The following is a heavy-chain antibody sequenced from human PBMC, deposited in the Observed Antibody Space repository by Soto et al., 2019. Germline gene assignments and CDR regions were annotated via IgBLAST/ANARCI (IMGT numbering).Heavy chain of an antibody. V-gene: IGHV4-59*12. CDR1: GGSMRNYF. CDR2: IHYSGTT. CDR3: ARGARGNSASGFDF. Sequence: PSETLSLTCTVSGGSMRNYFWTWIRQPPGKGLEWIGYIHYSGTTSFFPSYNPSLRSRVTMSVDTSKNQFSLKVNSMTAADTALYYCARGARGNSASGFDFWGQGTLVTVSS. J-gene: IGHJ4*02. D-gene: IGHD3-10*01.